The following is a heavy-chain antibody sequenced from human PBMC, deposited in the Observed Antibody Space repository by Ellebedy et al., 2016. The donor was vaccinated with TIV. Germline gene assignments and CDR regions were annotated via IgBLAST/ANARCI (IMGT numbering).Heavy chain of an antibody. J-gene: IGHJ4*02. V-gene: IGHV4-59*01. D-gene: IGHD2-21*02. CDR2: VYHTGNT. Sequence: MPSETLSLTCTVSGDSISSFYWSWIRQSPGKGQEWIGYVYHTGNTNYNPSFKSRVTMAVDTSTSQFSLKLSSETAADTAIYYCGRGYGLVTSGFDSWGQGTLVTVSP. CDR3: GRGYGLVTSGFDS. CDR1: GDSISSFY.